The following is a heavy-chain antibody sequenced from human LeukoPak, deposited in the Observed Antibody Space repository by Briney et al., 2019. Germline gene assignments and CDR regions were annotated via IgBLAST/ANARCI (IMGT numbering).Heavy chain of an antibody. CDR1: GFNFNNAW. CDR2: IRPDGGEK. J-gene: IGHJ6*02. CDR3: ARGHYGLDV. Sequence: GGSLRLSCTTSGFNFNNAWMNWVRQAPGKGLEWVAYIRPDGGEKWYVDSVKGRFTVSRDNVKNSLFLQMNSLRVEDMAVYFCARGHYGLDVWGQGTTVIVS. V-gene: IGHV3-7*03.